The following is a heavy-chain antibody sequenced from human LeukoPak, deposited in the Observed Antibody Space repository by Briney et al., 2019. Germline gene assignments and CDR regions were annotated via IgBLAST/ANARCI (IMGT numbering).Heavy chain of an antibody. CDR3: ARVDTAYNWFDP. J-gene: IGHJ5*02. CDR2: IYYSGST. V-gene: IGHV4-59*01. CDR1: GGSISSYY. D-gene: IGHD5-18*01. Sequence: SETLSLTCTVSGGSISSYYWSWIRQPPGKGLEWIGYIYYSGSTNYNPSLKSRVTISVDTSKNQFSLELSSVTAADTAVYYCARVDTAYNWFDPWGQGTLVTVSS.